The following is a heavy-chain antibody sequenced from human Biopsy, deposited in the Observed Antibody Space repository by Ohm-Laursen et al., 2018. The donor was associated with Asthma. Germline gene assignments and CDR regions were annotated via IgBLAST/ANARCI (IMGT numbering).Heavy chain of an antibody. CDR2: ISYDGNHK. CDR3: AKRRGYSGHDNDY. J-gene: IGHJ4*02. CDR1: GFMFRSFG. V-gene: IGHV3-30*18. Sequence: SLRLSCTASGFMFRSFGMHWVRQAPGKGLEWVAVISYDGNHKFYEDSVKGRLTISRDNSKNTLYLQMNSLRTEDAAVYYCAKRRGYSGHDNDYWGQGTLVIVPS. D-gene: IGHD5-12*01.